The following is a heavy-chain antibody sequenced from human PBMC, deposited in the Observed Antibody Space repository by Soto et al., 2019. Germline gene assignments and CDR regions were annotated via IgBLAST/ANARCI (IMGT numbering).Heavy chain of an antibody. Sequence: GGSLRLSCTASGFTFSSYAMSWVRQAPGKGLEWVSTISGSGGSTYYADSVKGRFTISRDKSKNTLYLQMNSLRAEDTAVYHCAKSGNVVEVAANDYWGQGTLVTVSS. J-gene: IGHJ4*02. CDR1: GFTFSSYA. CDR2: ISGSGGST. D-gene: IGHD2-2*01. CDR3: AKSGNVVEVAANDY. V-gene: IGHV3-23*01.